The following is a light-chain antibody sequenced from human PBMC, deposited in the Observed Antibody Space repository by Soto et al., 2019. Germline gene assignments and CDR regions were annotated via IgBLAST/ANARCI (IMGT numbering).Light chain of an antibody. Sequence: GDRVTITFRASQSISSYLAWYQQKPGKAPNLLIYGASSLERGVPSRFSGSGSGTEFTLTISSLQPDDFAVYYCQQYDSPLTWTFGQGTKVDIK. CDR3: QQYDSPLTWT. CDR2: GAS. J-gene: IGKJ1*01. CDR1: QSISSY. V-gene: IGKV1-5*01.